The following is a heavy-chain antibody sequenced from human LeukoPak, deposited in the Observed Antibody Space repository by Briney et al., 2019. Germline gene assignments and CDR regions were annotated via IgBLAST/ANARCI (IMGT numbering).Heavy chain of an antibody. CDR3: ARQDGDY. CDR2: IYSSGST. V-gene: IGHV4-4*07. CDR1: GASINSFH. J-gene: IGHJ4*02. Sequence: PSETLSLTCTVSGASINSFHWTWIRQPAGKGLEWIGLIYSSGSTIYNPSLKSRVAMSVDMTKNQLSLKLSSVTAADTAMYYCARQDGDYWGQGTLVTVSS.